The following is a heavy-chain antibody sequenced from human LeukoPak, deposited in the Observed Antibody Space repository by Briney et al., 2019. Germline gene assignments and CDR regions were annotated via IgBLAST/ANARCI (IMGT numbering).Heavy chain of an antibody. CDR1: GGSITNYY. CDR3: ARQFESLRSVAYDL. V-gene: IGHV4-59*01. Sequence: PSETLSLTCSVSGGSITNYYWTWIRQSPAKGRVWLGYIHYTGNTNYNPSLKSRIAISGDASKNHFSLRLRSVTAADTAMYYCARQFESLRSVAYDLWGQGAMVIVSS. D-gene: IGHD4-17*01. J-gene: IGHJ3*01. CDR2: IHYTGNT.